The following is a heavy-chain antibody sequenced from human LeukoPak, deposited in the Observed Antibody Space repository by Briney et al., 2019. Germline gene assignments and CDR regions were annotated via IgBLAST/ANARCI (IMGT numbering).Heavy chain of an antibody. Sequence: GGSLRLSCSASGSTFYNYAMHWVRQAAGKGLEVVAVISYDGNNKYYADSVKGRFTISRDNSKSTLYLQVDSLRAEQTAVYYCAKDARRTFGLSSGLYRGSYYFDYWGQGTLVTVSS. J-gene: IGHJ4*02. D-gene: IGHD6-19*01. V-gene: IGHV3-30*04. CDR2: ISYDGNNK. CDR3: AKDARRTFGLSSGLYRGSYYFDY. CDR1: GSTFYNYA.